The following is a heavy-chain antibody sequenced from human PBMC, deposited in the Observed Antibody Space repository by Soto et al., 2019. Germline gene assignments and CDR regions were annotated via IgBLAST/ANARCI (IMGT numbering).Heavy chain of an antibody. CDR2: IKNKANSYNT. J-gene: IGHJ4*02. CDR3: VRVRLGISTRYFDY. Sequence: GGSLRLSCAASGFTFSDHYMDWVRQAPGKGLEWIGRIKNKANSYNTQYAASVEGRFTISRDDSKNSLFLQMNSLKSDDTAVIYCVRVRLGISTRYFDYWGQGTLVTVSS. V-gene: IGHV3-72*01. CDR1: GFTFSDHY. D-gene: IGHD3-3*01.